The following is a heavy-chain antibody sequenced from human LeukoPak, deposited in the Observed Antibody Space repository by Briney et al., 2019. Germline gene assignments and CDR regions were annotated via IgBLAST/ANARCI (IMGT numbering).Heavy chain of an antibody. V-gene: IGHV4-39*02. Sequence: SETLSLTCTVSGGSIRSSYYYWGWIRQPPGKGLEWIGSIYDSGSTYYNPSLKSRVTISVDTSKNQFSLKLNSVTAADTAVYYCARERGSRRVLYYFDYWGQGTLVTVSS. CDR3: ARERGSRRVLYYFDY. J-gene: IGHJ4*02. CDR1: GGSIRSSYYY. CDR2: IYDSGST. D-gene: IGHD2-15*01.